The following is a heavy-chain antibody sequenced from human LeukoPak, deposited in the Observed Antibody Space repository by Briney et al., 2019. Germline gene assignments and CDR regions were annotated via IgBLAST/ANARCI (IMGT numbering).Heavy chain of an antibody. D-gene: IGHD2-15*01. CDR3: ARDLVAISSYYGMDV. CDR2: ISYDGSNK. V-gene: IGHV3-30*04. J-gene: IGHJ6*02. Sequence: GRSLRLSCAASGFTFSRYAMHWVRQAPGKGLEWEAVISYDGSNKYYADSVKGRLTISRDNSKNTLYLQMISLRAEDTAVYYCARDLVAISSYYGMDVWGQGTTVTVSS. CDR1: GFTFSRYA.